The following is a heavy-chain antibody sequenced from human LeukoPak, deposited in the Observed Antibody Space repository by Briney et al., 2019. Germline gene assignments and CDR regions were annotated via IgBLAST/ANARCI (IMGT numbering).Heavy chain of an antibody. V-gene: IGHV1-24*01. Sequence: ASVKVSCKVSGYTLTELSIHWVRQAPGKGLEWMGGFDPEAGEPIYPQKFQGRVTMTEDTSTDTAYMELSSLRSEDTAVYYCATGVHMVGVPWRAFDIWGQGTMVTVSS. D-gene: IGHD1-26*01. CDR3: ATGVHMVGVPWRAFDI. CDR2: FDPEAGEP. CDR1: GYTLTELS. J-gene: IGHJ3*02.